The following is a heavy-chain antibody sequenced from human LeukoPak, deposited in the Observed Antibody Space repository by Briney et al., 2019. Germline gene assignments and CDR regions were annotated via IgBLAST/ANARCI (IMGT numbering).Heavy chain of an antibody. CDR1: GGSISSYY. CDR2: IYCSGST. Sequence: SETLSLTCTVSGGSISSYYWSWIRQPPGKGLEWIGYIYCSGSTNYNPSLKSRVTISVDTSKNQFSLKLSSVTAADTAVYYCARSGIAVAGTSYYYGMDVWGQGTTVTVSS. V-gene: IGHV4-59*01. D-gene: IGHD6-19*01. CDR3: ARSGIAVAGTSYYYGMDV. J-gene: IGHJ6*02.